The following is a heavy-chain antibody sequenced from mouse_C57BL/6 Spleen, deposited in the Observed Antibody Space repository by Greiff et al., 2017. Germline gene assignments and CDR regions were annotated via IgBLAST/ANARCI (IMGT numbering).Heavy chain of an antibody. D-gene: IGHD2-4*01. CDR1: GYAFSSSW. CDR2: IYPGDGDT. Sequence: QVQLKESGPELVKPGASVKISCKASGYAFSSSWMNWVKQRPGKGLEWLGRIYPGDGDTNYNGKFKGKATLTADKSSSTAYMQLSSLTSEDSAVYFCASIYYDYDWYFDVWGTGTTVTVSS. V-gene: IGHV1-82*01. J-gene: IGHJ1*03. CDR3: ASIYYDYDWYFDV.